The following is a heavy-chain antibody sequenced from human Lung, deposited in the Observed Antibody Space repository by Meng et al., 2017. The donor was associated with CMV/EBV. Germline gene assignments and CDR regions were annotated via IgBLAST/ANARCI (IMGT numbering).Heavy chain of an antibody. J-gene: IGHJ4*02. V-gene: IGHV1-18*01. D-gene: IGHD6-19*01. CDR1: GYTFTSYG. CDR2: ISAYNGNT. CDR3: ARGIVIAVAGTGVDY. Sequence: SXXVSXKASGYTFTSYGISWVRQAPGQGLEWMGWISAYNGNTNYAQKLQGRVTMTTDTSTSTAYMGLRSLRSDDTAVYYCARGIVIAVAGTGVDYWGQGXLVTVSS.